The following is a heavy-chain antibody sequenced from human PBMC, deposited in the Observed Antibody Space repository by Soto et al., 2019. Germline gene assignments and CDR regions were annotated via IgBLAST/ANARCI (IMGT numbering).Heavy chain of an antibody. CDR3: ARGDSEYYYDSSGSSLFDP. CDR1: GGSISSGGYY. D-gene: IGHD3-22*01. V-gene: IGHV4-31*03. Sequence: QVQLQESGPGLVKPSQTLSLTCTVSGGSISSGGYYWSWIRQHPGKGLEWIGYIYYSGSTYYNPSLKSRVTISVDTSKNQFSLKLSSVTAADTAVYYCARGDSEYYYDSSGSSLFDPWGQGTLVTVSS. CDR2: IYYSGST. J-gene: IGHJ5*02.